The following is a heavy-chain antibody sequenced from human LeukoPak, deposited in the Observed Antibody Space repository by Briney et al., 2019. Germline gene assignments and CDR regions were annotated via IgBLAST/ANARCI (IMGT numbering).Heavy chain of an antibody. D-gene: IGHD3-16*01. V-gene: IGHV4-59*01. CDR2: IHYSGST. CDR3: ARGGGPPSYLDF. Sequence: PSEALSLTCTVSGGSISSYYWTWIRQPLGKGLEWIGYIHYSGSTNYKASLKSRVTISVDTSKNQFSLKMSSVTAADTAVYYCARGGGPPSYLDFWGQGTLVTVSS. CDR1: GGSISSYY. J-gene: IGHJ4*02.